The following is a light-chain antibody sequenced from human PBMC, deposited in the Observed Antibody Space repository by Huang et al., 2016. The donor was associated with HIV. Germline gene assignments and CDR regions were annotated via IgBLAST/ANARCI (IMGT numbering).Light chain of an antibody. CDR3: QQSYSTPPA. CDR1: QSISSH. Sequence: DIQMTQSPSSLSASVGDRVTITCRASQSISSHLNWYQQKPGKAPKHLIYGASRLQSGVPSRFSGSGSGTDFSLTISSLQPEDFTTYYCQQSYSTPPAFGGGTKVEIK. J-gene: IGKJ4*01. V-gene: IGKV1-39*01. CDR2: GAS.